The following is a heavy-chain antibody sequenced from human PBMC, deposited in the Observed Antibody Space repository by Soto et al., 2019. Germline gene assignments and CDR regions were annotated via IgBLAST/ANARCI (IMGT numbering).Heavy chain of an antibody. J-gene: IGHJ4*02. D-gene: IGHD1-26*01. V-gene: IGHV4-59*01. CDR2: IYNSGTF. CDR3: ARGLITGSQYSGGWYYFYS. CDR1: GASTSGYY. Sequence: PSETLSLTCTVSGASTSGYYWNWIRQPPGKRLEWIGYIYNSGTFTYNPSLRSRIRMSIDTSKNQISLELSSVTAADTAFYYCARGLITGSQYSGGWYYFYSWGQGTQVTVSS.